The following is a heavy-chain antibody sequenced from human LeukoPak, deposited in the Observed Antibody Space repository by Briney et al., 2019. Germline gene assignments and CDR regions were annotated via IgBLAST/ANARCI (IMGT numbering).Heavy chain of an antibody. CDR2: ISAYNGNT. D-gene: IGHD2-2*01. Sequence: ASVKVSCKASGNTFTRNGISWVRQAPGQGLEWMGWISAYNGNTNYAQKLQGRVTMTTDTSTSTAHMELRSLRSDDTAVYYCARARVPGRWFDPWGQGTLVTVSS. V-gene: IGHV1-18*01. CDR1: GNTFTRNG. CDR3: ARARVPGRWFDP. J-gene: IGHJ5*02.